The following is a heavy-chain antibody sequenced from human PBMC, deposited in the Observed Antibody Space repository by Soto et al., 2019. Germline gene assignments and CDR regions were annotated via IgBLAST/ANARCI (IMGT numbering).Heavy chain of an antibody. CDR3: ARDRGYCSGGSCSIIYYFDS. J-gene: IGHJ4*02. D-gene: IGHD2-15*01. Sequence: GGSLRLSCAASGFTFSSYGMHWVRQAPGKGLEWVAVIWYDGSNKYYADSVKGRFTISRDNSKNTLYLQMNSLRAEDTAVYYCARDRGYCSGGSCSIIYYFDSWGQGTLVTV. CDR2: IWYDGSNK. CDR1: GFTFSSYG. V-gene: IGHV3-33*01.